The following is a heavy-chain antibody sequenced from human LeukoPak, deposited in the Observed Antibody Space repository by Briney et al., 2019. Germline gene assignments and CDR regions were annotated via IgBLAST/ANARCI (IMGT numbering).Heavy chain of an antibody. V-gene: IGHV3-11*05. J-gene: IGHJ4*02. Sequence: GGSLRLSCTASGLVFSDYFMSWIRQAPGKGLEWVSYITGSSTYTNYADSVRGRSTISRDNAKNSLYLQMNSLRAADTAVYYCSTVTTRYGYRMDYWGQGTLVTVAS. CDR1: GLVFSDYF. CDR2: ITGSSTYT. D-gene: IGHD5-24*01. CDR3: STVTTRYGYRMDY.